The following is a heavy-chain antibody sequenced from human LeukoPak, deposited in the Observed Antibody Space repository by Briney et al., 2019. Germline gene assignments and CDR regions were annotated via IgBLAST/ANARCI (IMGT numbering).Heavy chain of an antibody. J-gene: IGHJ6*03. V-gene: IGHV3-30-3*01. Sequence: GGSLRLSCAASGFTFSSYAMHWVRQAPGKGLEGVAVISYDGSNKYYADSVKGRFTISRDNSKNTLYLQMNSLRAEDTAVYYCARGVEYSSSKYMDVWGKGTTVTVSS. CDR3: ARGVEYSSSKYMDV. D-gene: IGHD6-6*01. CDR2: ISYDGSNK. CDR1: GFTFSSYA.